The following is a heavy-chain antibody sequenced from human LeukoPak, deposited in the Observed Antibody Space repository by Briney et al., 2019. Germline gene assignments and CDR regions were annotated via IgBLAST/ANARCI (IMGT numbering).Heavy chain of an antibody. D-gene: IGHD3-16*01. J-gene: IGHJ4*02. V-gene: IGHV3-23*01. CDR1: GFTFSSYA. Sequence: PGGSLRLSRAYSGFTFSSYAMSWVRQAPGRGLEGVSAISGGGGSTYYADSVKGRFTISRDNSKNTLYLQMNSLRAEDTAVYCCATPRAYDYVWGSYPGYYFDYWGQGTLSPSPQ. CDR3: ATPRAYDYVWGSYPGYYFDY. CDR2: ISGGGGST.